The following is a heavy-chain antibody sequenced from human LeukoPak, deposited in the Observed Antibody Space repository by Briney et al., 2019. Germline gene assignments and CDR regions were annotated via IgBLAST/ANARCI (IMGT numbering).Heavy chain of an antibody. Sequence: SETLSLTCTVSGGSISSYYWSWIRQPAGTALEWIGRIYTSGTITYNPSLQSRVTMSVDTSKNQFSLKLSSVTAADAAVYYCSRDSVTTGEVKFDPWGQGTLVTVSS. CDR3: SRDSVTTGEVKFDP. D-gene: IGHD4-17*01. CDR1: GGSISSYY. J-gene: IGHJ5*02. V-gene: IGHV4-4*07. CDR2: IYTSGTI.